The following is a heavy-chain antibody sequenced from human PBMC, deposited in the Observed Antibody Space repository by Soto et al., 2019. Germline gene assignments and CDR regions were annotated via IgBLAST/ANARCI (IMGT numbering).Heavy chain of an antibody. CDR1: RGSISYYY. CDR3: VRGGYCNGSGCRGAFYYFQYGLDV. J-gene: IGHJ6*02. D-gene: IGHD2-15*01. Sequence: QVHLQESGPGLVQPSETLSLTCTVSRGSISYYYWSWIRQPPGKGLEWIGYMYYRGGTYYNPSLNGRVSLSVGRSKNQFSLRLTSVTAADTDVYYCVRGGYCNGSGCRGAFYYFQYGLDVWGQGTTVTVSS. CDR2: MYYRGGT. V-gene: IGHV4-59*01.